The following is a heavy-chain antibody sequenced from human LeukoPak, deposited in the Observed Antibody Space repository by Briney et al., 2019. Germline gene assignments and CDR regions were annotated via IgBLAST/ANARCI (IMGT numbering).Heavy chain of an antibody. D-gene: IGHD6-19*01. Sequence: ASVKVSCKASGSTFINHYVHWVQQAPGQGPVWMGLIDPTGVVTDYAQKFRDRVTVTRDTSATTVYMELSNLRSEDTAVYYCVRGQWLVSAVNERWNDYWGQGTLVTVSS. CDR3: VRGQWLVSAVNERWNDY. V-gene: IGHV1-46*01. J-gene: IGHJ4*02. CDR1: GSTFINHY. CDR2: IDPTGVVT.